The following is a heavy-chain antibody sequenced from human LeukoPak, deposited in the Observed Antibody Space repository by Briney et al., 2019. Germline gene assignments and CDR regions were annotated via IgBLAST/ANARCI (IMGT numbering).Heavy chain of an antibody. D-gene: IGHD2-15*01. J-gene: IGHJ4*02. CDR1: GYTFTGYY. CDR2: INPNSGGT. V-gene: IGHV1-2*06. CDR3: ARDGTGYCSGGSCYSGASFDY. Sequence: ASVKVSCKASGYTFTGYYMRWVRQAPGQGLEWMGRINPNSGGTNDAQKFQGRVTMTRDTSISTAYMELSRLRSDDTAVYYCARDGTGYCSGGSCYSGASFDYWGQGTLVTVSS.